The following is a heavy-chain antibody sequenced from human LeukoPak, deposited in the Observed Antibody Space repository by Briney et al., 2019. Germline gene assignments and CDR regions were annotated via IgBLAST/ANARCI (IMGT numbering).Heavy chain of an antibody. D-gene: IGHD6-13*01. CDR1: GFTFSSYA. J-gene: IGHJ6*02. Sequence: AGGSLRLSCAASGFTFSSYAMNWVRQAPGKGLEWVSAISGGGGTTYYTDSVKGRFTISRDNSKNTLYLQMNSLRAEDTAVYYCAKPLVPYYYYYGMDVWGQGTTVTVSS. V-gene: IGHV3-23*01. CDR3: AKPLVPYYYYYGMDV. CDR2: ISGGGGTT.